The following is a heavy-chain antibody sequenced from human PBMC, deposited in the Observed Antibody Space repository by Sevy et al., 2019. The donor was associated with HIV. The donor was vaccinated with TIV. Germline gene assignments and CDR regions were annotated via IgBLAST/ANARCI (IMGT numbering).Heavy chain of an antibody. CDR3: ARGGIGDYSKYFEY. J-gene: IGHJ4*02. V-gene: IGHV1-69*13. CDR1: ADSFSSYA. D-gene: IGHD4-4*01. CDR2: IIPSFGTT. Sequence: ASVKVSCKASADSFSSYAINWVRQAPGQGRECMGGIIPSFGTTKYGQRFQGRVTITAVESTSTAYRELSSLRSDDSAVFYCARGGIGDYSKYFEYWGQGILVTVSS.